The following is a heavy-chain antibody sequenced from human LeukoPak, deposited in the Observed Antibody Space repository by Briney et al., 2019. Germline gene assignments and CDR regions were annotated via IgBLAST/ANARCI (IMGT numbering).Heavy chain of an antibody. CDR2: IYSGGST. CDR3: ARDQVGAYLH. J-gene: IGHJ4*02. V-gene: IGHV3-53*04. Sequence: PGGSLRLSCAASGFTVSSNYMSWVRQAPGKGLEWVSVIYSGGSTCYADSVKGRFTISRHNSENTLYLQMNSLRTEDTAVYYCARDQVGAYLHWGQGTLVTVSS. D-gene: IGHD1-26*01. CDR1: GFTVSSNY.